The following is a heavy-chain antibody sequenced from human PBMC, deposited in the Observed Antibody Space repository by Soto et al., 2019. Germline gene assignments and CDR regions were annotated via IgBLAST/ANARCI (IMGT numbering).Heavy chain of an antibody. CDR2: ISSSSSYI. CDR1: GFTFSSYS. D-gene: IGHD4-17*01. Sequence: LRLSCAASGFTFSSYSMNWVRQAPGKGLEWVSSISSSSSYIYYADSVKGRFTISRDNAKNSLYLQMNSLRAEDTAVYYCAREGDYGDYYFDLWGRGTLVTVSS. CDR3: AREGDYGDYYFDL. J-gene: IGHJ2*01. V-gene: IGHV3-21*01.